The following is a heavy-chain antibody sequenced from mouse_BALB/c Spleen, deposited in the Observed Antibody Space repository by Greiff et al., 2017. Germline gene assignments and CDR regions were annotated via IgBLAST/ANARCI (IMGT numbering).Heavy chain of an antibody. V-gene: IGHV1-26*01. CDR3: ARAYGGSSYGWFAY. CDR2: INPYNGAT. D-gene: IGHD1-1*01. J-gene: IGHJ3*01. CDR1: GYSFTGYY. Sequence: EVQLQQSGPELVKPGASVKISCKASGYSFTGYYMHWVKQSHVKSLEWIGRINPYNGATSYNQNFKDKASLTVDKSSSTAYMELHSLTSEDSAVYYCARAYGGSSYGWFAYWGQGTLVTVSA.